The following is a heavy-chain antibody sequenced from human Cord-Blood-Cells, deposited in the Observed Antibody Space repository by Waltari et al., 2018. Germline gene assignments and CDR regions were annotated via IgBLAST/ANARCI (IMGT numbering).Heavy chain of an antibody. J-gene: IGHJ4*02. Sequence: QVQLVQSGAEVKKPGASVKVSCKASGYTFTSYGISRVRQAPGQGLEWMGWISAYNGNTNYAQKIQGRVTMTTDTSTSTAYMELRSLRSDDTAVYYCARLYGSGSYYIYPFDYWGQGTLVTVSS. CDR3: ARLYGSGSYYIYPFDY. D-gene: IGHD3-10*01. V-gene: IGHV1-18*01. CDR1: GYTFTSYG. CDR2: ISAYNGNT.